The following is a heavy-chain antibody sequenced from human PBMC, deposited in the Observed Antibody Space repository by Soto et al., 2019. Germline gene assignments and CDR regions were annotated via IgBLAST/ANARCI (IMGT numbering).Heavy chain of an antibody. CDR1: GGFNSYS. D-gene: IGHD2-2*01. Sequence: QVQLVQSGAEVKKPGSSVKVSCRGSGGFNSYSISWVRQAPGQGLEWMGGIIPIFATPTYAQKFQGRVTITADKSTYTSYLELSRLTSEDPAGYYRARGGPVIIPAATNWFDPWGQGTLVSVSS. V-gene: IGHV1-69*06. CDR3: ARGGPVIIPAATNWFDP. J-gene: IGHJ5*02. CDR2: IIPIFATP.